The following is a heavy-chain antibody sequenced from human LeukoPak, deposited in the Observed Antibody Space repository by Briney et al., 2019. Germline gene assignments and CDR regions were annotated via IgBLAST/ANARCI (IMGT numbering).Heavy chain of an antibody. V-gene: IGHV4-30-4*01. Sequence: PSQTLSLTCTVSGGSISSDDYYWSWIRQPPGKGLEWIGRITYSGSTDYSPSLRSRVTMSVDTSKNQFSLKLNSVTAAETAMYFCARGGVGGYDYFDSWGQGTLVAVSS. D-gene: IGHD5-12*01. CDR2: ITYSGST. CDR1: GGSISSDDYY. CDR3: ARGGVGGYDYFDS. J-gene: IGHJ4*02.